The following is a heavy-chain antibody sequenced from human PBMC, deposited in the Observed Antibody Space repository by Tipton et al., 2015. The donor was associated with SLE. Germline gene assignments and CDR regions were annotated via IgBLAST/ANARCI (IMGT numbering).Heavy chain of an antibody. J-gene: IGHJ4*02. CDR3: AREGRGSYFEY. CDR1: GFTVTYDY. D-gene: IGHD3-10*01. CDR2: INSAAAT. V-gene: IGHV3-66*01. Sequence: SLRLSCAASGFTVTYDYMTWVRQAPGKGLEWVSSINSAAATHYADSVKGRFVISRENSKNTLYLQMNSLRAEDTAVYYCAREGRGSYFEYWGQGTLVTVSS.